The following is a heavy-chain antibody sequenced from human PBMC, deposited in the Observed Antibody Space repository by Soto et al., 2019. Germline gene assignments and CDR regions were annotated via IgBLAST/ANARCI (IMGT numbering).Heavy chain of an antibody. CDR3: ARGVGSGSYYNQYNWFDP. CDR1: CYTFTSYG. Sequence: ASVQVSFKASCYTFTSYGISWVRQAPGQGLEWMGWINVYNGNTKYAQKVQGRVTMTTDTSTSTAYMELRSLRSDDTAVYYCARGVGSGSYYNQYNWFDPWGQGTLVTVSS. D-gene: IGHD3-10*01. CDR2: INVYNGNT. V-gene: IGHV1-18*01. J-gene: IGHJ5*02.